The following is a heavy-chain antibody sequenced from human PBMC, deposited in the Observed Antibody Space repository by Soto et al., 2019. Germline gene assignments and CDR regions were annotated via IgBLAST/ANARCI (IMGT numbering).Heavy chain of an antibody. Sequence: EVQLVESGGGLVQPWGSLRRSGAASGFSVSNSYMTWVRQAPGKGMEWVSNIYGGGDSVYSDSVKGRFAITRHNSKNTLYLQMNSLRVEDTAVYYCARDTFGGAYNFCHGGQGTLVTVAS. D-gene: IGHD3-3*01. V-gene: IGHV3-66*01. CDR1: GFSVSNSY. J-gene: IGHJ4*02. CDR3: ARDTFGGAYNFCH. CDR2: IYGGGDS.